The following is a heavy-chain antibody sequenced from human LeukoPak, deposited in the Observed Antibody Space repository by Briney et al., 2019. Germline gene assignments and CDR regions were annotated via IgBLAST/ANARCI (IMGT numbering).Heavy chain of an antibody. CDR2: IKPDGSDK. V-gene: IGHV3-7*02. J-gene: IGHJ4*02. CDR1: GFTFSSFW. Sequence: GGSLRLSCAASGFTFSSFWMYWVRQAPGKGLEWVANIKPDGSDKYYVDSVKGRFTISRDNAKNSLYLQMNSLRDEDTAVYYCAKYYYDSSGYYYVFGYWGQGTLVTVSS. D-gene: IGHD3-22*01. CDR3: AKYYYDSSGYYYVFGY.